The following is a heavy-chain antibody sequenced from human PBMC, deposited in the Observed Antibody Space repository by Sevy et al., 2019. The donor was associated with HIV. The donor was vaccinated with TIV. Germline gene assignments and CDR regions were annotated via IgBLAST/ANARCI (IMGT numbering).Heavy chain of an antibody. Sequence: GGSLRLSCAASGFTFSSYSMNWVRQAPGKGLEWVSYISSSSSTIYYADSVKGRFTISRDNAKNSLYLQMNSLRDEDTAVYYCANGYCSGGSCYPDWDFDYWGQGTLVTVSS. D-gene: IGHD2-15*01. V-gene: IGHV3-48*02. CDR2: ISSSSSTI. J-gene: IGHJ4*02. CDR1: GFTFSSYS. CDR3: ANGYCSGGSCYPDWDFDY.